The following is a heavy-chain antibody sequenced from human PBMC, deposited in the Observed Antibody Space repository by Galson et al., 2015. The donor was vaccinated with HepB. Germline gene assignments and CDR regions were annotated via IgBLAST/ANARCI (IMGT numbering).Heavy chain of an antibody. J-gene: IGHJ4*02. CDR2: ISGSGGST. CDR3: AKQGEDIVVVPAAIHDR. V-gene: IGHV3-23*01. Sequence: SLRLSCAASGFTFSSYAMSWVRQAPGKGLEWVSAISGSGGSTYYADSVKGRFTISRDNSKNTLYLQMNSLRAEDTAVYYCAKQGEDIVVVPAAIHDRWGQGTLVTVSS. CDR1: GFTFSSYA. D-gene: IGHD2-2*02.